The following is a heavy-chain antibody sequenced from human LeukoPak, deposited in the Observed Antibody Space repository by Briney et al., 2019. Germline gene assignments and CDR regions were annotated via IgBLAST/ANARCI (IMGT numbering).Heavy chain of an antibody. V-gene: IGHV3-23*01. CDR2: ISGSGENT. Sequence: GGSLRLSCAASGFTFSSYAMSWVRQAPGKGLEWVSGISGSGENTYYADSVKGRFTISRDNSKNTLYLQMDSLRVEDTAVYFCAKDWSYEILAPDYWGQGTLVTVSS. CDR1: GFTFSSYA. CDR3: AKDWSYEILAPDY. D-gene: IGHD3-9*01. J-gene: IGHJ4*02.